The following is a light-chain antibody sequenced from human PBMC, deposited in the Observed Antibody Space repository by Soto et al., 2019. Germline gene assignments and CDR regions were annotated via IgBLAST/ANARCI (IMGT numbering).Light chain of an antibody. CDR3: QQYGSSPPT. J-gene: IGKJ1*01. CDR2: GAS. CDR1: QSVSSNY. Sequence: EIVLTQSPGTLSLSPGERATLSCRASQSVSSNYLAWYQRKPGQAPRLLIYGASSRATDIPAGFSGSGYGTDFTLTITRLEPEDFAVYFCQQYGSSPPTFGQGTKVEIK. V-gene: IGKV3-20*01.